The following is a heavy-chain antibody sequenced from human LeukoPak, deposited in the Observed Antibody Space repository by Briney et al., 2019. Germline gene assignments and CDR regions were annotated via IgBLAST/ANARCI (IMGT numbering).Heavy chain of an antibody. CDR1: GGTFSSYA. Sequence: SVKVSCKASGGTFSSYAISWVRQAPGQGLEWMGRIIPIFGTANYAQKFQGRVTITTDESTSAAYMELSSLRSEDTAVYYCARLPYYYDSSGYMDWGQGTLVTVSS. CDR2: IIPIFGTA. V-gene: IGHV1-69*05. J-gene: IGHJ4*02. D-gene: IGHD3-22*01. CDR3: ARLPYYYDSSGYMD.